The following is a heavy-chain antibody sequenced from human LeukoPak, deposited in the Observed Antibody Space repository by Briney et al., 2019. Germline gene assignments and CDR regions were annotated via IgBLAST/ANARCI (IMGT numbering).Heavy chain of an antibody. D-gene: IGHD3-22*01. CDR1: GGPIRSYY. CDR3: ARSPYYYDSSGYYVFED. J-gene: IGHJ4*02. V-gene: IGHV4-59*01. CDR2: IYYSGST. Sequence: PSETLPLTCTVSGGPIRSYYWSWIRQPPAKGLEWIGYIYYSGSTNYNPSLKSRVTISVDTSKNQFSLKLSSVTAADTAVYYCARSPYYYDSSGYYVFEDWGQGTLVTVSS.